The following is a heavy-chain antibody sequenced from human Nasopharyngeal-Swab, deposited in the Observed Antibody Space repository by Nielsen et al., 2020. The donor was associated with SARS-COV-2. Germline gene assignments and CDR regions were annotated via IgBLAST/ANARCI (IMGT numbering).Heavy chain of an antibody. CDR1: GYTFTSYG. J-gene: IGHJ5*02. D-gene: IGHD3-10*01. CDR2: ISAYNGNT. CDR3: ATEFYGSGSYYSNWFDP. Sequence: GSVKASCKASGYTFTSYGISWVRPAPGQGLEWMGWISAYNGNTNYAQKLQGRVTMTTDTSTSTAYMELRSLRSDDTAVYYCATEFYGSGSYYSNWFDPWGQGTLVTVSS. V-gene: IGHV1-18*01.